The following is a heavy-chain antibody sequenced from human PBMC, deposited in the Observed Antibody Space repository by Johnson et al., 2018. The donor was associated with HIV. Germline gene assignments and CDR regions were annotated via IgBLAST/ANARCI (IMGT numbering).Heavy chain of an antibody. CDR1: GFTFSSYA. J-gene: IGHJ3*02. CDR3: ANSPLSPSGSYPHAPDASVWDI. D-gene: IGHD1-26*01. V-gene: IGHV3-23*04. CDR2: ISGSGGST. Sequence: EVQLVESGGGLVQPGGSLRLSCGASGFTFSSYAMSWVRQALGKGLEWVSGISGSGGSTYYAGSVKGRFTISRDNSKNTVYLQMNSLRAEDTAVYYCANSPLSPSGSYPHAPDASVWDIWGQGTMVTVSS.